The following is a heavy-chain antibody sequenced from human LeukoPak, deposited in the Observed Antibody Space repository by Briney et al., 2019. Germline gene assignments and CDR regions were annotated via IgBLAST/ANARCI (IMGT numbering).Heavy chain of an antibody. CDR3: ARGFKSLYYYGSGSNFDY. D-gene: IGHD3-10*01. Sequence: SETLSLTCAAYGGSFSGYYWSWIRQPPGKGLEWIGEINHSGSTNYNPSLKSRVTISVDTSKNQFSLKLSSVTAADTAVYYCARGFKSLYYYGSGSNFDYWGQGTLVTVSS. CDR2: INHSGST. CDR1: GGSFSGYY. J-gene: IGHJ4*02. V-gene: IGHV4-34*01.